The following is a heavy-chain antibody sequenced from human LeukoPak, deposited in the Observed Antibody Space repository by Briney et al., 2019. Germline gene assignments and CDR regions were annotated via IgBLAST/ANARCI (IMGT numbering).Heavy chain of an antibody. D-gene: IGHD1-14*01. Sequence: GGSLRLSCAASGFTFDDYAMHWVRHAPGKGLEWVSGISWNSGSIGYADSVKGRFTISRDNAKNSLYLQMNSLRAEDTALYYCAKDTRNSADAFDIGGQGTMVTVSS. J-gene: IGHJ3*02. CDR1: GFTFDDYA. V-gene: IGHV3-9*01. CDR2: ISWNSGSI. CDR3: AKDTRNSADAFDI.